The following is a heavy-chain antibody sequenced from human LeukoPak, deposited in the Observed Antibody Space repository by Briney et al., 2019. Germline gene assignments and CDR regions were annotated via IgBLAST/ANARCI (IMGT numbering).Heavy chain of an antibody. CDR1: GFTFSSYW. CDR2: INHNGNVN. D-gene: IGHD3-16*01. J-gene: IGHJ6*02. CDR3: ARGGGLDV. Sequence: GGSLRLSCAASGFTFSSYWMDWACQAPGKGLEWVASINHNGNVNYYVDSVKGRFTISRDNAKNSLYLQMSNLRAEDTAVYFCARGGGLDVWGQGATVTVSS. V-gene: IGHV3-7*03.